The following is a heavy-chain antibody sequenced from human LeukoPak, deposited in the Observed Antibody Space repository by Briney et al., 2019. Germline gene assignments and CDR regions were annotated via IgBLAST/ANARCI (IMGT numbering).Heavy chain of an antibody. J-gene: IGHJ5*02. V-gene: IGHV4-59*01. CDR2: IYNSGST. CDR3: AKAGSIAVAVDWFDP. Sequence: SETLSLTCSVSDDSISIYYWSWIRQPPGKGLEWIGYIYNSGSTNYNPSLKSRVTISVDTSKNQFSLKLTSVTAADTALYYCAKAGSIAVAVDWFDPWGQGTLVTVSS. D-gene: IGHD6-19*01. CDR1: DDSISIYY.